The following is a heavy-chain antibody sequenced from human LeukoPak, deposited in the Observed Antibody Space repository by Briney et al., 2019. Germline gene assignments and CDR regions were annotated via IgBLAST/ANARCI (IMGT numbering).Heavy chain of an antibody. J-gene: IGHJ5*01. D-gene: IGHD1-26*01. V-gene: IGHV3-53*01. CDR1: GFPFSPNY. CDR2: INTGGIA. CDR3: ARVRRQVGSRWFDS. Sequence: GGSLRLSCAASGFPFSPNYMSWVRQAPGKGLEWVSVINTGGIAFYADSVKGRFTISRDNSNNTLYLQMNSLRAEDTAVYYCARVRRQVGSRWFDSWGQGILVTVSS.